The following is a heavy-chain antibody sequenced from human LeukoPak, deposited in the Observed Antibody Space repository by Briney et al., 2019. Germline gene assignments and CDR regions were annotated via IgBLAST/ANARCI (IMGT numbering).Heavy chain of an antibody. CDR3: AREPDGIVVPAARTDY. CDR2: ISAYNGNT. J-gene: IGHJ4*02. CDR1: GYTFTSYG. V-gene: IGHV1-18*01. Sequence: ASVKVSCKASGYTFTSYGISWVRQAPGQGLEWMGWISAYNGNTNYAQKLQGRVTMTTDTSTSTAYMELRSLRSDDTAVYYCAREPDGIVVPAARTDYWGQGTLVTVSS. D-gene: IGHD2-2*01.